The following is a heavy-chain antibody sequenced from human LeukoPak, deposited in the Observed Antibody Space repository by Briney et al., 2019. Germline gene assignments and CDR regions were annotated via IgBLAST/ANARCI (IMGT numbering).Heavy chain of an antibody. CDR1: GFTFSSYG. CDR3: AKPAYSSGWVYYYYYMDV. D-gene: IGHD6-19*01. Sequence: GGSLRLSCAASGFTFSSYGMHWVRQAPGKGLEWVAFIRYDGSNKYYADSVKGRFTISRDNSKNTLYLQMNSLRAEDTAVYYCAKPAYSSGWVYYYYYMDVWGKGTTVTISS. CDR2: IRYDGSNK. V-gene: IGHV3-30*02. J-gene: IGHJ6*03.